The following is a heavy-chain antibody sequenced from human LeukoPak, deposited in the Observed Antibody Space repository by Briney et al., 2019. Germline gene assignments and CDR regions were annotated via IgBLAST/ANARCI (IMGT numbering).Heavy chain of an antibody. Sequence: SSGTLSLTCTVSGASISSYYWSWNRQPPGKGLEYIGFMHYGGSTNYNPSLESRVTISVDTSKNQFSLKLSSVTAADTAVYYCARDHYYDSSGYTFRYWGQGTLVTVSS. V-gene: IGHV4-59*01. D-gene: IGHD3-22*01. CDR3: ARDHYYDSSGYTFRY. CDR1: GASISSYY. CDR2: MHYGGST. J-gene: IGHJ1*01.